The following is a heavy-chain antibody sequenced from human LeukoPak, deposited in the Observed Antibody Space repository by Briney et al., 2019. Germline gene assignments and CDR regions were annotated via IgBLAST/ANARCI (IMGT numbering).Heavy chain of an antibody. CDR3: ARVSVEESSTLVRGVITRTAHFDY. D-gene: IGHD3-10*01. V-gene: IGHV4-59*11. CDR1: GGSMTSHH. Sequence: SETLSLTCTVSGGSMTSHHWNWIRQTPGKGLEWIGYVFDSGRTKENPSLKSRVTLSADTSKNQLSLRLSSVTAADTAVYFCARVSVEESSTLVRGVITRTAHFDYWGQGTLVTVSS. J-gene: IGHJ4*02. CDR2: VFDSGRT.